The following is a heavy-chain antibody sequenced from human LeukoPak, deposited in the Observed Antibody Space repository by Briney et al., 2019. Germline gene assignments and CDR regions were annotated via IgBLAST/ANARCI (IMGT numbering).Heavy chain of an antibody. J-gene: IGHJ4*02. CDR2: IYYSGST. Sequence: SETLSLTCAVYGGSFSGYYWSWIRQPPGKGLEWIGYIYYSGSTNYNPSLKSRVTISVDTSKNQFSLKLSSVTAADTAVYYCARSEINDYSKYWGQGILVIVSS. V-gene: IGHV4-59*08. CDR3: ARSEINDYSKY. D-gene: IGHD4-11*01. CDR1: GGSFSGYY.